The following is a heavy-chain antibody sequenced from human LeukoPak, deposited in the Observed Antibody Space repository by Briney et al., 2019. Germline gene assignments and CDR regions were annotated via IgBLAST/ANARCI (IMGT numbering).Heavy chain of an antibody. CDR1: GYTFTSYD. Sequence: ASVKVSCKASGYTFTSYDINWVRQATGQGLEWMGWISAYNGNTNYAQKLQGRVTMTTDTSTSAAYMELRSLRSDDTAVYYCARWYGGYCSSTSCYRRSYYMDVWGKGTTVTVSS. CDR3: ARWYGGYCSSTSCYRRSYYMDV. V-gene: IGHV1-18*01. J-gene: IGHJ6*03. D-gene: IGHD2-2*02. CDR2: ISAYNGNT.